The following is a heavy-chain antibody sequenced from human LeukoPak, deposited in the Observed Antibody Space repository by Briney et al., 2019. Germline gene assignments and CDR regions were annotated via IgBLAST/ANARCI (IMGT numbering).Heavy chain of an antibody. D-gene: IGHD6-13*01. J-gene: IGHJ4*02. V-gene: IGHV3-48*01. CDR3: ARSTAWYADY. Sequence: GGSLRLSCAASGFTFGVYSMNWVRQAPGKGLEWISYITGTSTTIYYADSVRGRFTISRDNAKNSLYLQLNNLRADDTAVYYCARSTAWYADYWGQGTLVTVSS. CDR1: GFTFGVYS. CDR2: ITGTSTTI.